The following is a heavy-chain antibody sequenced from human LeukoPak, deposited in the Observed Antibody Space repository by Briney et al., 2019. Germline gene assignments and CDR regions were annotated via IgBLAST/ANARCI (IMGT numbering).Heavy chain of an antibody. CDR1: GHTFTGYY. CDR2: INPNSGGT. CDR3: ARVDRGYYGMDV. V-gene: IGHV1-2*02. J-gene: IGHJ6*02. D-gene: IGHD3-22*01. Sequence: ASVKVSCKASGHTFTGYYMHWVRQAPGQGLEWMGWINPNSGGTNYAQKFQGRVTMTRDTSISTAHMELSRLRSDDTAVYYCARVDRGYYGMDVWGQGTTVTVSS.